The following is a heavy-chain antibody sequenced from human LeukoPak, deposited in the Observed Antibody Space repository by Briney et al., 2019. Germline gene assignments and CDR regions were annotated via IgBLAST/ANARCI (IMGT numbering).Heavy chain of an antibody. CDR3: VKARLDTYRFGSSGYVFDY. CDR2: ISSNGGST. V-gene: IGHV3-64D*06. J-gene: IGHJ4*02. Sequence: GGSLRLSCSVSGFTFSRYAMQWVRQAPGKGLEYVSAISSNGGSTYYADSVEGRFTISRDNSKNTLYLQMSSLRAEDTAIYYCVKARLDTYRFGSSGYVFDYWGQGTLVTVPS. CDR1: GFTFSRYA. D-gene: IGHD3-22*01.